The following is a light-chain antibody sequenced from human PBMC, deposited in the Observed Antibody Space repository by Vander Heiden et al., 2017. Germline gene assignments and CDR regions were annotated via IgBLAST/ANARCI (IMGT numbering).Light chain of an antibody. V-gene: IGKV3-11*01. J-gene: IGKJ3*01. Sequence: EIVLTPSPATLSLSPGERATLSCRASQSVSSYLAWYQQKPGQAPRLLIYDASNRATGIPARFSGSGYGTDFTLTISSREPEDFAVYYCQQRSNWPLFTFGHGTKVDIK. CDR3: QQRSNWPLFT. CDR2: DAS. CDR1: QSVSSY.